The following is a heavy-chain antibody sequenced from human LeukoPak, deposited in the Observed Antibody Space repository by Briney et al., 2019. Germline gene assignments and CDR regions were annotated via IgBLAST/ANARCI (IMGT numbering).Heavy chain of an antibody. D-gene: IGHD3-22*01. CDR2: ISYDGSNK. CDR3: ARDRYDSSGYYSSYYFDY. V-gene: IGHV3-30*04. J-gene: IGHJ4*02. CDR1: GFTFSSYA. Sequence: GGSLRLSCAASGFTFSSYAMHWVRQAPGKGLEWVAVISYDGSNKYYADSVKGRFTISRDNSKNTLYLQMNSLRAEDTAVYYCARDRYDSSGYYSSYYFDYWGQGTLVTVSS.